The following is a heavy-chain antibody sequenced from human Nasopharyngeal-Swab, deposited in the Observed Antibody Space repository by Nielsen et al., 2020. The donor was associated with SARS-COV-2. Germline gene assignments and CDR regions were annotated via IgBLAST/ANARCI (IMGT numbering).Heavy chain of an antibody. CDR1: GGSFSGYY. CDR3: ARRRSSGRYFFDY. D-gene: IGHD3-22*01. J-gene: IGHJ4*01. CDR2: INHIGST. V-gene: IGHV4-34*01. Sequence: SETLSLTCAVYGGSFSGYYWRWIRQTPGKGLEWIGEINHIGSTNYNPSLKSRVTLSAYMSKNQLSLKLNSVTAADTAVYYCARRRSSGRYFFDYWGRGTPVTVSS.